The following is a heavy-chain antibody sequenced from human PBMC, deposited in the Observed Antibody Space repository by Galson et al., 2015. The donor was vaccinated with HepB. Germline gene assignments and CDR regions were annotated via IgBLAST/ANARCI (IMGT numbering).Heavy chain of an antibody. CDR2: FDPEDDET. CDR1: GYTLTDLS. J-gene: IGHJ6*02. V-gene: IGHV1-24*01. D-gene: IGHD3-3*01. CDR3: ATASSTYYYLWCGYYKGYYYYGMDV. Sequence: SVKVSCKVSGYTLTDLSMHWVRQAPGKGLEWMGGFDPEDDETIYAQTFQGRVTMTADTSTDKAYMELSSLRSEDTAVYYCATASSTYYYLWCGYYKGYYYYGMDVCCQGTTLTVSS.